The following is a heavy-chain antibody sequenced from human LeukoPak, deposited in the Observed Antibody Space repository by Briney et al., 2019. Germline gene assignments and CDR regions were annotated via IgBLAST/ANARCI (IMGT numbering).Heavy chain of an antibody. V-gene: IGHV4-59*02. D-gene: IGHD2-2*01. CDR1: GGSVTSHY. Sequence: SETLSLTCSVSGGSVTSHYWTWIRQPPGKGLELIGHIYYSRSTTYNPSLKGRIPISVDASNNQFSLQMSSLTATDTAVYYCARFSSVCGETSCSLTFWGQGILVTVSS. J-gene: IGHJ4*02. CDR2: IYYSRST. CDR3: ARFSSVCGETSCSLTF.